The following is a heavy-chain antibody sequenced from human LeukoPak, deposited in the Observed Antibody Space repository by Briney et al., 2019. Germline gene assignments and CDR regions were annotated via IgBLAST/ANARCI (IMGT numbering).Heavy chain of an antibody. J-gene: IGHJ6*03. Sequence: GGSLRLSCAASGFTFSSYSMNWVRQAPGKGLEWVSSISSSSSYIYYADSVKGRFTISRDNAKNSLYLQMNSLRAEDTAVYYCATSMARGVIYYYYMDVWGKGTTVTVSS. V-gene: IGHV3-21*01. CDR1: GFTFSSYS. CDR2: ISSSSSYI. CDR3: ATSMARGVIYYYYMDV. D-gene: IGHD3-10*01.